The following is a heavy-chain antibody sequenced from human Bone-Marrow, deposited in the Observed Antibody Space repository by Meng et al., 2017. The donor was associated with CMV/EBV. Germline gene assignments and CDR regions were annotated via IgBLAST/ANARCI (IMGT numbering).Heavy chain of an antibody. V-gene: IGHV3-21*01. CDR1: GFTFSSYS. CDR2: ISSSSSYI. J-gene: IGHJ5*02. D-gene: IGHD6-13*01. CDR3: ARDPSTTASGPIGH. Sequence: GGSLRLSCAASGFTFSSYSMNWVRQAPGKGLEWVSSISSSSSYIYYADSVKGRFTISRDNAKNSLYLQMNSLRADDTAVYYCARDPSTTASGPIGHWGQGTLVTVSS.